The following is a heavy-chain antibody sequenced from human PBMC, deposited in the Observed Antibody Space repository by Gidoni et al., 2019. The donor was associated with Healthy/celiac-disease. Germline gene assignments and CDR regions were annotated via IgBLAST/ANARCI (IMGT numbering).Heavy chain of an antibody. CDR3: AKDVVNGGLYYDFWSGYLMGYGMDV. V-gene: IGHV3-23*01. D-gene: IGHD3-3*01. CDR1: GFTFSSYA. CDR2: MSGSGGST. Sequence: EVQLLESGGGLVQPGGSLRLSCAASGFTFSSYAMSWVRPAPGQGLEWVSAMSGSGGSTYYADSVKGRFTISRDNSKNTLYLQMNSLRAEDTAVYYCAKDVVNGGLYYDFWSGYLMGYGMDVWGQGTTVTVSS. J-gene: IGHJ6*02.